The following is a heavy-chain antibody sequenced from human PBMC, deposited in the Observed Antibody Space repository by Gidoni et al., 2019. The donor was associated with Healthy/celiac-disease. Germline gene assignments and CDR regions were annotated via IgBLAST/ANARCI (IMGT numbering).Heavy chain of an antibody. CDR2: ISSSSSYI. CDR1: GFTFSSYS. J-gene: IGHJ3*02. Sequence: EVQLVESGGGLVKPGGSLRLSCAASGFTFSSYSMNWVRQAPGKGLEWVSSISSSSSYIYYADSVKGRFTISRDNAKNSLYLQMNSLRAEDTAVYYCARVRKQRVNHDYDSSGYPGAFDIWGQGTMVTVSS. CDR3: ARVRKQRVNHDYDSSGYPGAFDI. V-gene: IGHV3-21*01. D-gene: IGHD3-22*01.